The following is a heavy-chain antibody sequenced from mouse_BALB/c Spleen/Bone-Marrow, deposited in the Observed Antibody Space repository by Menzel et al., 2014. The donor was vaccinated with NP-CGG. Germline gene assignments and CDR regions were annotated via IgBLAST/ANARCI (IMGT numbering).Heavy chain of an antibody. J-gene: IGHJ3*01. CDR2: IWAGGST. V-gene: IGHV2-9*02. CDR1: GFSLTSYG. Sequence: VQLVESGPGLVAPSQSLSITCTVSGFSLTSYGVHWVRQPPGKGLEWLGVIWAGGSTNYNSALMSRLSISKDNSKSQVFLKMNSLQTDDTAMYYCAREGSTMITKPFAYWGHGTLVTVSA. D-gene: IGHD2-4*01. CDR3: AREGSTMITKPFAY.